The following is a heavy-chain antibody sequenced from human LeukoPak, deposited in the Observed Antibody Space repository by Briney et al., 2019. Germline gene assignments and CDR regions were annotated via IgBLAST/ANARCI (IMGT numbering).Heavy chain of an antibody. CDR2: ISYDGSNN. V-gene: IGHV3-30-3*01. CDR1: GFTLSSYA. J-gene: IGHJ6*02. Sequence: GGSLRLSCAASGFTLSSYAMHWVRQAPGKGLEWVAVISYDGSNNHYADSVKGRFTISRDNSKNTLYVQMNSLRTEDTAVYYCTKGGGDRGDYSGMDVWGQGTTVIASS. D-gene: IGHD3-16*01. CDR3: TKGGGDRGDYSGMDV.